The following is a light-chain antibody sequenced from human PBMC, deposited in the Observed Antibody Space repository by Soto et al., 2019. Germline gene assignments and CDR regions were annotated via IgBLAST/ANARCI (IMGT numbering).Light chain of an antibody. CDR2: AAS. Sequence: DIKMTQSPSSVSASVGDRVTITCRASQDISTWVAWYQQMPGKAPKLLISAASTLQSGVPRRFSGSGSGTDFTLIISSLQPEDFATYFCQQGDSFPFTFGPGTKVDIK. V-gene: IGKV1-12*01. CDR1: QDISTW. J-gene: IGKJ3*01. CDR3: QQGDSFPFT.